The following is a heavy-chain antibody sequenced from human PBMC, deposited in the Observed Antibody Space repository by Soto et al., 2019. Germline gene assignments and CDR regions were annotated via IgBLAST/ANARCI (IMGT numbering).Heavy chain of an antibody. CDR1: GFTFDDYA. CDR3: AKEVYDFWSGYSSYYYYYYMDV. Sequence: DVQLVESGGGLVQPGRSLRLSCAASGFTFDDYAMHWVRQAPGKGLEWVSGISWNSGSIGYADSVKGRFTISRDNAKNSLYLQMNSLRAEDTALYYCAKEVYDFWSGYSSYYYYYYMDVWGKGTTVTVSS. J-gene: IGHJ6*03. CDR2: ISWNSGSI. V-gene: IGHV3-9*01. D-gene: IGHD3-3*01.